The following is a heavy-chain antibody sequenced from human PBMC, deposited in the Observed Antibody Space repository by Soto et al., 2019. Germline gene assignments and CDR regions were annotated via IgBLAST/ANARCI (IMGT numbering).Heavy chain of an antibody. Sequence: PSKTLALTGAISVDSVSSYSAAWNWIRQSPSRGLEWLGRTYYRSKWYNDYAVSVKSRISINPDTSENQFSLHLNSVTPEDTAVYYCARDGGVRTIPSWSDAWGQRTQVTVSS. V-gene: IGHV6-1*01. CDR2: TYYRSKWYN. CDR3: ARDGGVRTIPSWSDA. CDR1: VDSVSSYSAA. D-gene: IGHD3-16*01. J-gene: IGHJ5*02.